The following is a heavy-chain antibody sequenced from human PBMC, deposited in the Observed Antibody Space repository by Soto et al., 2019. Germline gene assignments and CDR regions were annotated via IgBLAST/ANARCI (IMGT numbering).Heavy chain of an antibody. CDR1: GGSISSYY. D-gene: IGHD3-10*01. V-gene: IGHV4-59*01. J-gene: IGHJ4*02. Sequence: SETLSLTCTVSGGSISSYYWSWIRQPPGKGLECIGYIYYSGSTNYNPSLKSRVTISVDTSKNQFSLKLSSVTAADTAVYYCARENYGSGSPYFDYWGQGTLVTVSS. CDR2: IYYSGST. CDR3: ARENYGSGSPYFDY.